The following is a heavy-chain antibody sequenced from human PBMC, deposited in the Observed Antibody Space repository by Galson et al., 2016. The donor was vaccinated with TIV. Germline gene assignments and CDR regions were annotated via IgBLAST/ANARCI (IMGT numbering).Heavy chain of an antibody. V-gene: IGHV4-4*02. J-gene: IGHJ6*02. CDR2: IYHRGST. D-gene: IGHD6-6*01. Sequence: SETLSLTCAASGGSISNSHWWSWVRQPPGKGLEWIGEIYHRGSTSYNPSLKSRVSISVDKSKNQFSLTLSSVTAADTAVYYCARWPGSSSSGYYYYGLDVWGQGTTVTVSS. CDR3: ARWPGSSSSGYYYYGLDV. CDR1: GGSISNSHW.